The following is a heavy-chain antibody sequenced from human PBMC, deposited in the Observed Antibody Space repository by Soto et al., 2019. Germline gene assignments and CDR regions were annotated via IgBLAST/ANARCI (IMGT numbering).Heavy chain of an antibody. J-gene: IGHJ3*02. D-gene: IGHD3-3*01. CDR1: GGSISSYY. V-gene: IGHV4-59*08. CDR3: ARHASVLRFLEWSLPEEGDAFDI. CDR2: IYYSGST. Sequence: SETLSLTCTVSGGSISSYYWSWIRQPPGKGLEWIGYIYYSGSTNYNPSLKSRVTISVDTSKNQFSLKLSSVTAADTAVYYCARHASVLRFLEWSLPEEGDAFDIWGQGTMVTVSS.